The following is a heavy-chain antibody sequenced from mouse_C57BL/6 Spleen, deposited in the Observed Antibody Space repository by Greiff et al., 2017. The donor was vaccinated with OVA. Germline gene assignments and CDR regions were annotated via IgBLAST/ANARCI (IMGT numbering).Heavy chain of an antibody. D-gene: IGHD2-2*01. CDR2: IYPSDSET. J-gene: IGHJ2*01. CDR1: GYTFTSYW. Sequence: QVQLQQPGAELVRPGSSVKLSCKASGYTFTSYWMDWVKQRPGQGLEWIGNIYPSDSETHYNQKFKDKATLTVDKSSSTAYMQLSSLTSEDSAVYYCARSTMVTTGYFDDWGKGTTLTVSS. V-gene: IGHV1-61*01. CDR3: ARSTMVTTGYFDD.